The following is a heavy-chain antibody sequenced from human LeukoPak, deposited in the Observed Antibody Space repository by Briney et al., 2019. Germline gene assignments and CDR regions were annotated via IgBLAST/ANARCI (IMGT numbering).Heavy chain of an antibody. CDR1: GFTFSSYA. V-gene: IGHV3-23*01. Sequence: GGSLRLSCAASGFTFSSYAMTWVRQAPGKGPEWVSGISGSGGSTYFADSVKGRFTISRDNSKNTLYVQMNSLRAEDTAVYYCAREYGGILRQGGAFDFWGQGTMVTVSS. J-gene: IGHJ3*01. CDR2: ISGSGGST. CDR3: AREYGGILRQGGAFDF. D-gene: IGHD2-15*01.